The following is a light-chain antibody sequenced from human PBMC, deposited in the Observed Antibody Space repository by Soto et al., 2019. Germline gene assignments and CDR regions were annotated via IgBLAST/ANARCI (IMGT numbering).Light chain of an antibody. CDR3: SSYSTSYFYF. CDR2: GLT. Sequence: QSALTQPASMSGSPGQSLTISCTGTTSDIGFYHYVSWYQHYPGQSPKCLCYGLTIPPSGISNRFSGSQSGSTASLTTSGLRDEHEADYYCSSYSTSYFYFFGSGTKVTGL. CDR1: TSDIGFYHY. J-gene: IGLJ1*01. V-gene: IGLV2-14*01.